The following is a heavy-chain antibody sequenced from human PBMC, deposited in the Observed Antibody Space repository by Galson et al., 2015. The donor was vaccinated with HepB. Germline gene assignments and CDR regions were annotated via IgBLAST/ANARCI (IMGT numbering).Heavy chain of an antibody. Sequence: SVKVSCKASGYTFTGYYMHWVRQAPGQGLEWMGWINPNSGGTNYAQKFQGRVTMTRDTSISTAYMELSRLRSDDTAVYYCARAAPTPYYYDSSGYYYPVWGQGTLVTVSS. V-gene: IGHV1-2*02. J-gene: IGHJ4*02. D-gene: IGHD3-22*01. CDR1: GYTFTGYY. CDR3: ARAAPTPYYYDSSGYYYPV. CDR2: INPNSGGT.